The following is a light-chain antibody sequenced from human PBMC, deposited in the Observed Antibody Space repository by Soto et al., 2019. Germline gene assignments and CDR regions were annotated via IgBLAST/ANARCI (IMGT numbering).Light chain of an antibody. CDR2: AAT. Sequence: EIVLTQSPGTLSLSPGERATLSCRASQSLSTNSLAWYQQNRGQAPRLLMYAATTRAPGAPDRFSGTGSGTEFTLTISRLEPEDFAVYYCQQYASSPRTFGQGTKVVIK. J-gene: IGKJ1*01. CDR3: QQYASSPRT. CDR1: QSLSTNS. V-gene: IGKV3-20*01.